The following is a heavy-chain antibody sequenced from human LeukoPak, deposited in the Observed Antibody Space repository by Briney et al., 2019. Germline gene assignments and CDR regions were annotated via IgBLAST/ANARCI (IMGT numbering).Heavy chain of an antibody. Sequence: EASVKVSCKVSGYTLTELSMHWVRQAPGKGLEWMGGFDPEDGETIYAQKCQGRVTITEDTSTDTAYMELRSLRSEDTAVYYCATTDPRFYSNYVYYYGMDVWGKGTTVTVSS. D-gene: IGHD4-11*01. CDR2: FDPEDGET. V-gene: IGHV1-24*01. CDR3: ATTDPRFYSNYVYYYGMDV. CDR1: GYTLTELS. J-gene: IGHJ6*04.